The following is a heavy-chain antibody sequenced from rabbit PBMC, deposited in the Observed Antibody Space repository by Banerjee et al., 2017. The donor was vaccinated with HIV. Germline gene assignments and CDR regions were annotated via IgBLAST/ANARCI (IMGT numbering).Heavy chain of an antibody. D-gene: IGHD6-1*01. CDR3: ARRDGGYVAYGYAYYGMDL. CDR1: GFSFSSSYY. J-gene: IGHJ6*01. Sequence: QSLEESGGDLVKPGASLTLTCTASGFSFSSSYYMCWVRQAPGKGLEWIACIYTGSGSTYYASWAKGRFTITKTSSTTVTLQMTSLTAADTATYFCARRDGGYVAYGYAYYGMDLWGQGTLVTVS. CDR2: IYTGSGST. V-gene: IGHV1S40*01.